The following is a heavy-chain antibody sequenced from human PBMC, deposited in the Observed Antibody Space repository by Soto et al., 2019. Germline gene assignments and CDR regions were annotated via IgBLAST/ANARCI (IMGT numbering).Heavy chain of an antibody. D-gene: IGHD1-1*01. CDR3: ASAPEGLYKGYFDP. CDR2: IYYSGST. V-gene: IGHV4-39*01. CDR1: GGSISSSNYY. Sequence: SETLSLTCIVSGGSISSSNYYWGWIRQPPGKGLEWIGSIYYSGSTYYNPSLKSRVTTSVDTSKNQFSLKLSSVTAADTAVYYCASAPEGLYKGYFDPWGQGTLVTVSS. J-gene: IGHJ5*02.